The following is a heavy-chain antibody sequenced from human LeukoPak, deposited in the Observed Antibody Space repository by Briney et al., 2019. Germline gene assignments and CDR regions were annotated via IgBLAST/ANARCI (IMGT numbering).Heavy chain of an antibody. D-gene: IGHD1-26*01. J-gene: IGHJ4*02. V-gene: IGHV3-21*04. CDR2: IDSTSRHI. CDR1: GFTFSTYC. CDR3: AREGSWERYYFDY. Sequence: GGSLRLSCAASGFTFSTYCMNWVRQAPGKGLEWVSSIDSTSRHIVYADSVKGRFTISRDNAKNSLYLQMNSLRAEDTALYYCAREGSWERYYFDYWGQGTLVTVSS.